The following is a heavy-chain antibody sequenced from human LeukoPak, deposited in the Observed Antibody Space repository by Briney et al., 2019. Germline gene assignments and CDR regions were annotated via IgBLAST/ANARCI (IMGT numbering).Heavy chain of an antibody. V-gene: IGHV1-2*02. D-gene: IGHD2-2*01. CDR2: VNPNSGGT. Sequence: ASVKGSFRASGYPFTGYYIHWVRPAPGQGLGWVGWVNPNSGGTNYAQKFQGRVTMTRDTSISTAYMELSRLRSDDTAVYYCAREGGPGYCSSTSCLGSRWFDPWGQGTLVTVSS. J-gene: IGHJ5*02. CDR1: GYPFTGYY. CDR3: AREGGPGYCSSTSCLGSRWFDP.